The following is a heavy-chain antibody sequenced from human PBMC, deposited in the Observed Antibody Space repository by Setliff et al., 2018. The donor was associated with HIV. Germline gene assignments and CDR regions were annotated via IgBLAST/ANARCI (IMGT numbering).Heavy chain of an antibody. CDR2: MYYSGST. CDR3: ARGTVSTSYYYYMDV. V-gene: IGHV4-59*01. J-gene: IGHJ6*03. Sequence: PSETLSLTCTVSGGSMSSYYWSWIRQPPGKGLEWIGYMYYSGSTNYNPSLKSRVTISLDTSKNQFSLKVNSVTAADTAKYFCARGTVSTSYYYYMDVCGKGTTVTVSS. D-gene: IGHD4-4*01. CDR1: GGSMSSYY.